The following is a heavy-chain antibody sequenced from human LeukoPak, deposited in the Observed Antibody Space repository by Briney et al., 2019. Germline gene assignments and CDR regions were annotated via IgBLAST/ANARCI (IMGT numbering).Heavy chain of an antibody. V-gene: IGHV3-23*01. CDR3: AKDTSSSWYGLDY. CDR2: IRGTGGST. D-gene: IGHD6-13*01. CDR1: GFTFSSFA. Sequence: GGSLRLSCAASGFTFSSFAMTWVRQAPGKGLQWVSGIRGTGGSTYYADSVKGRFTTSRDNSKNTLYLQMNSLRAEDTAVYYCAKDTSSSWYGLDYWGQGTLVTVSS. J-gene: IGHJ4*02.